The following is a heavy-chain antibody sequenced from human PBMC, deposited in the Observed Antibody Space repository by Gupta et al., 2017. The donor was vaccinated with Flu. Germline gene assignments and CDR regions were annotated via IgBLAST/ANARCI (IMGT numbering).Heavy chain of an antibody. J-gene: IGHJ6*02. V-gene: IGHV3-72*01. CDR1: GFSVSDYY. D-gene: IGHD3-10*01. Sequence: EVQLVAYGGGLVQPGGSLRLSCADSGFSVSDYYIDWVRQAPGKGMEWVGRTRDKTKSFSRDYAASVKGRFSISRDNSKNSVYLQMDSLKIDDAAVYYCARTLVYNDMHGWGQGTTVTVSS. CDR2: TRDKTKSFSR. CDR3: ARTLVYNDMHG.